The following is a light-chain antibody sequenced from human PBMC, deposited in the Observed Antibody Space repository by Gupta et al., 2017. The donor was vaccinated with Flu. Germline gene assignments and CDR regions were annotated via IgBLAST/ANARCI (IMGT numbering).Light chain of an antibody. CDR1: QNIDSH. CDR2: AAS. CDR3: QQADRDLPDLP. V-gene: IGKV1-39*01. Sequence: IQMTQSPASLSASVGDRITLTCRTSQNIDSHLNWYQQKPGKAPKLLIYAASSLQTGVTSRFSGSGAGTEFTLTIRSRQPEDFATYYCQQADRDLPDLPFGGGTKVEIK. J-gene: IGKJ4*02.